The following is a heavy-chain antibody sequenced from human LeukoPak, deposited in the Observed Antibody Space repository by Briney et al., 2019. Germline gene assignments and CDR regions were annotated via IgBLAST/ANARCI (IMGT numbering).Heavy chain of an antibody. D-gene: IGHD2-2*01. V-gene: IGHV4-38-2*01. Sequence: PSETLSLTCAVSGYSISSGYYWGWIRQPPGKGLEGIGSLYHSGSTYYNPSLKSRVTMSVDTSKNQFSLKLSSVTAADTAVYYCARGYCSSTSCYYPWGQGTLVTVSS. CDR3: ARGYCSSTSCYYP. CDR1: GYSISSGYY. CDR2: LYHSGST. J-gene: IGHJ5*02.